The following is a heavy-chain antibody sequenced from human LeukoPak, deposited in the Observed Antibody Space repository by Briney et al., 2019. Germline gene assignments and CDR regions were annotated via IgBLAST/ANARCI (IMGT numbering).Heavy chain of an antibody. CDR3: ARYCSGGSCYSFVGGAFDI. Sequence: SETLSLTCTVSGGSISSSSYYWGWIRQPPGKGLEWIGSIYYSGSTYYNPSLKSRVTISVDTSKNQFPLKLSSVTAADTAVYYCARYCSGGSCYSFVGGAFDIWGQGTMVTVSS. V-gene: IGHV4-39*01. CDR1: GGSISSSSYY. J-gene: IGHJ3*02. D-gene: IGHD2-15*01. CDR2: IYYSGST.